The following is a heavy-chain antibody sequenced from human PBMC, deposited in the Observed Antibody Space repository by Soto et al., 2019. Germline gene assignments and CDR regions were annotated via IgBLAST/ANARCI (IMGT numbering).Heavy chain of an antibody. D-gene: IGHD3-9*01. J-gene: IGHJ4*02. Sequence: ASVKVSCKASGYTFTSYDINWVRQATGQGLEWMGWMSPNSGNTGYAQKFQGRVTMTRNTSISTAYMELSSLRSEDTAVYYCARGRRTYYDILTGYYGPDYWGQGTLVTVSS. CDR1: GYTFTSYD. CDR3: ARGRRTYYDILTGYYGPDY. V-gene: IGHV1-8*01. CDR2: MSPNSGNT.